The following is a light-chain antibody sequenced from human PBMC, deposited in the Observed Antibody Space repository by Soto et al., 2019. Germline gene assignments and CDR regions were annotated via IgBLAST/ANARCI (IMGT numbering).Light chain of an antibody. Sequence: QSALTQPASISGSPGQSITISCTGTSSDVGGYNYVSWYQQYPGKAPKLMIYDVDNRPSGVSNRFSGSKPGKTASLTISGLQDEDEADYYCSSYTSSSTVIFVGGTKLTVL. V-gene: IGLV2-14*03. J-gene: IGLJ2*01. CDR2: DVD. CDR3: SSYTSSSTVI. CDR1: SSDVGGYNY.